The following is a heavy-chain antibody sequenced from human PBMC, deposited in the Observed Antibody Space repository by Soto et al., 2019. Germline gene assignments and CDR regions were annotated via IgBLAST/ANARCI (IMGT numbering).Heavy chain of an antibody. CDR2: VDASGNT. CDR1: GHSISADY. J-gene: IGHJ5*02. V-gene: IGHV4-4*07. CDR3: SRDVGGSVVPHWFDP. Sequence: QVQLQESGPGLVKASETLSLSCTVSGHSISADYWSWILQPAGKRLEWIGRVDASGNTNYNPSLKSRVTMSVVTSKNQFFLKVRSVTAADTAMYFCSRDVGGSVVPHWFDPWGQGALVTVSS. D-gene: IGHD3-22*01.